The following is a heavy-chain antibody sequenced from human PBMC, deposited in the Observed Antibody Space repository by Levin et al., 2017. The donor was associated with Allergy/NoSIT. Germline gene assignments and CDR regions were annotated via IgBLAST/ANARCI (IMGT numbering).Heavy chain of an antibody. D-gene: IGHD1-26*01. J-gene: IGHJ6*02. V-gene: IGHV3-30-3*01. CDR3: ARDAVQVVKWRPEGVDV. CDR2: ISYDGGNK. CDR1: GFTFSSYA. Sequence: GGSLRLSCAASGFTFSSYAVHWVRRAPGKGLEWVAVISYDGGNKYYADSVKGRFTISRDNSKNTLYLQLNSLRVEDTAVYYCARDAVQVVKWRPEGVDVWGQGTTVTVAS.